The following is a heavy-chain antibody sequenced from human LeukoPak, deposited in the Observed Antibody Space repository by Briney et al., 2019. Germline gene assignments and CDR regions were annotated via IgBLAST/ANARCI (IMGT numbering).Heavy chain of an antibody. CDR1: GLTVDDYA. CDR2: ISWNSVTI. CDR3: AKGKNWYHFDY. D-gene: IGHD6-13*01. V-gene: IGHV3-9*01. Sequence: GGSLRLSCVGSGLTVDDYAMHWVRQAPGKGLEWVSSISWNSVTIAYADSVKGRFTISRDNAKNSLYLQMNSLRAVDTALYYCAKGKNWYHFDYWGQGTLVTVSS. J-gene: IGHJ4*02.